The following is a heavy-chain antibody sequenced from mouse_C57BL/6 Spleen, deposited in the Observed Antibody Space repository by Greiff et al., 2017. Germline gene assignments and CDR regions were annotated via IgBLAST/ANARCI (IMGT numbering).Heavy chain of an antibody. V-gene: IGHV1-53*01. CDR3: ARWGYYGSSYWYFDV. Sequence: QVQLQQPGTELVKPAASVKLSCKASGYTFTSYWMHWVKQRPGQGLEWIGNINPSNGGTNYNEKFKSKATLTVDKSSSTAYMQLSSLTSEDSAVYYCARWGYYGSSYWYFDVWGTGTTVTVSS. D-gene: IGHD1-1*01. CDR2: INPSNGGT. CDR1: GYTFTSYW. J-gene: IGHJ1*03.